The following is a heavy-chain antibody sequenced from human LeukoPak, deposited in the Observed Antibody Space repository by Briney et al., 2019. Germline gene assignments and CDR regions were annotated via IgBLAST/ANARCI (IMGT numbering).Heavy chain of an antibody. Sequence: SETLSLTCAAYGGSFSGYYWSWIRQPPGKGLEWIGEINHSGSTNYNPSLKSRVTISVDTSKNQFSLKLSSVTAADTAVYYCARGKRGYSSSWYDYWGQGTLVTVSS. CDR2: INHSGST. D-gene: IGHD6-13*01. V-gene: IGHV4-34*01. J-gene: IGHJ4*02. CDR1: GGSFSGYY. CDR3: ARGKRGYSSSWYDY.